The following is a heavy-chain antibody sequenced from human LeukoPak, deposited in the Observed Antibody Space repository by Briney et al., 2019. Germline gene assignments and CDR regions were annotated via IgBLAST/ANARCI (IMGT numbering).Heavy chain of an antibody. CDR2: ITHSGST. V-gene: IGHV4-34*01. J-gene: IGHJ4*02. Sequence: SETLSLTCAVYGGSFSGYYWSWIRQPPGKGLEWIGEITHSGSTNYNPSLKSRVTISVDTSKNHLSLKLSPVTAADTAVYYCATVYGGNSRNYWGQGTLVTVSS. CDR3: ATVYGGNSRNY. CDR1: GGSFSGYY. D-gene: IGHD4-23*01.